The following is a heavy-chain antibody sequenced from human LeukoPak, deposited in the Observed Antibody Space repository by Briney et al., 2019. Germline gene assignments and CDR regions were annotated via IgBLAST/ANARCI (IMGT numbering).Heavy chain of an antibody. J-gene: IGHJ4*02. D-gene: IGHD1-1*01. V-gene: IGHV4-38-2*01. Sequence: PSETLSLTCAVSGYSISSGYHWDWIRQPPGKGLEWIGSIHHSGSTHYNPSLKSRVTISVDTSKNQFSLKLSSVTAADTAVYYCARINWNPDYWGQGTLVTVSS. CDR1: GYSISSGYH. CDR3: ARINWNPDY. CDR2: IHHSGST.